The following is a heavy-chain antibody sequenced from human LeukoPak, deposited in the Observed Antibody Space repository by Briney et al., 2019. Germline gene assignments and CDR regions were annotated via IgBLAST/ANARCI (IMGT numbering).Heavy chain of an antibody. V-gene: IGHV3-74*01. Sequence: GGSLRLSCAASGFTFSSYWMHWVRQAPGKGLVWVSRINADGSSTSYADSVEGRFTISSDNAKNTLYLKTNSLRAEDTAVYYCARVGYSYGYGFDAFDIWGQGTMVTVSS. J-gene: IGHJ3*02. CDR1: GFTFSSYW. D-gene: IGHD5-18*01. CDR2: INADGSST. CDR3: ARVGYSYGYGFDAFDI.